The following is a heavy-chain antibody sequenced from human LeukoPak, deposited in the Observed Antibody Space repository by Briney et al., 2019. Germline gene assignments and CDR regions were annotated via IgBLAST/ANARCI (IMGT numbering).Heavy chain of an antibody. V-gene: IGHV3-30*03. Sequence: GRSLRLSCAASGFTFSSYGMHWVRQAPGKGLEWVAVISYDGSNKYYADSVKGRFTISRDNSKNTLYLQMNSLRAEDTAVYYCGTTGSRFDYWGQGTLVTVSS. CDR1: GFTFSSYG. D-gene: IGHD3-10*01. CDR3: GTTGSRFDY. CDR2: ISYDGSNK. J-gene: IGHJ4*02.